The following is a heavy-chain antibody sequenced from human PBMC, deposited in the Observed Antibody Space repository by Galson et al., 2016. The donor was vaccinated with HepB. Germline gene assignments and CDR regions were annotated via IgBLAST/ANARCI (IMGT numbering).Heavy chain of an antibody. Sequence: SLRLSCAASGFTFRNYGMTWVRQAPGKGLEVVSSISRSGDSTDYADSVKGRFTISRDNSKNTLSLQMNSLTADDTARYYCVQGSTAPAVWGKGTTGTVSS. V-gene: IGHV3-23*01. CDR3: VQGSTAPAV. J-gene: IGHJ6*04. CDR2: ISRSGDST. D-gene: IGHD2-2*01. CDR1: GFTFRNYG.